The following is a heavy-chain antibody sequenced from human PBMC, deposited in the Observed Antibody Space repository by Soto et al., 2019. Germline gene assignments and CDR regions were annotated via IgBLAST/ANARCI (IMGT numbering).Heavy chain of an antibody. V-gene: IGHV1-8*01. CDR3: ARGVVVAANYYYGMDV. J-gene: IGHJ6*02. CDR1: GYTFTSYD. D-gene: IGHD2-15*01. Sequence: ASVKVSCKASGYTFTSYDINWVRQATGQGLEWMGWMNPNSGNTGYAQKFQGRVTMTRNTSISTAYMELSSLRSEDTAVYYCARGVVVAANYYYGMDVWGQGTTVTLSS. CDR2: MNPNSGNT.